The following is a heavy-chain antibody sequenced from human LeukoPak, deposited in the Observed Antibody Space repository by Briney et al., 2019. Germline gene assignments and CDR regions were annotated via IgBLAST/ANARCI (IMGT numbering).Heavy chain of an antibody. CDR2: IYIGGST. J-gene: IGHJ6*02. Sequence: PSETLSLTCTVSDGSISYYYWSWIRQPAGKGLEWIGRIYIGGSTNYSPSLKSRVSMSLDKSKNQLSLKLISVSAADTAVYYCARWHMNSQDVWGRGTAVTVS. CDR1: DGSISYYY. V-gene: IGHV4-4*07. CDR3: ARWHMNSQDV. D-gene: IGHD4-23*01.